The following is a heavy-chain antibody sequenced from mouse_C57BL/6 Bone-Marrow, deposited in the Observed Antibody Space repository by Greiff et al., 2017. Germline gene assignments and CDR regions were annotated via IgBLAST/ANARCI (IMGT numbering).Heavy chain of an antibody. D-gene: IGHD1-1*01. J-gene: IGHJ2*01. CDR2: IYPRSGNT. CDR1: GYTFTSYG. V-gene: IGHV1-81*01. Sequence: VNLVESGAELARPGASVKLSCKASGYTFTSYGISWVKQRTGQGLEWIGEIYPRSGNTYYNEKFKGKATLTADKSSSTAYMELRSLTSEDSAVYFCARLDYYYGTLYYFDYWGQGTTLTVSS. CDR3: ARLDYYYGTLYYFDY.